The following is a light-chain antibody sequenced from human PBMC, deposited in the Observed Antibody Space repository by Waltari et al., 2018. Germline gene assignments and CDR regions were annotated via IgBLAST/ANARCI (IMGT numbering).Light chain of an antibody. Sequence: SYELTQPHPVSLSPGQTARITCSGAELPKQFVFWYQQKAGQAPLLVIYKNTERPSGIPARFSGSTSGTTVTLTISGLLAEDEADYYCQSVYTSGPCVVFGGGTKLTVL. CDR1: ELPKQF. J-gene: IGLJ2*01. CDR2: KNT. CDR3: QSVYTSGPCVV. V-gene: IGLV3-25*03.